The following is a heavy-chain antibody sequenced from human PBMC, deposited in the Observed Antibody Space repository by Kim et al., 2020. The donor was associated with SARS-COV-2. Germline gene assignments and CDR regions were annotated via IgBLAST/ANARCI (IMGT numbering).Heavy chain of an antibody. D-gene: IGHD6-6*01. CDR1: GYTFSHHY. J-gene: IGHJ5*02. CDR2: IDPDNGAT. V-gene: IGHV1-2*06. CDR3: ARGSSRSSINWFDP. Sequence: SVKVSCKASGYTFSHHYIHWVRQAPGQRLEWVGRIDPDNGATYYAQRFRNRVTMTRQTSITTVYMELNRLSYDDTAVYFCARGSSRSSINWFDPSGQGT.